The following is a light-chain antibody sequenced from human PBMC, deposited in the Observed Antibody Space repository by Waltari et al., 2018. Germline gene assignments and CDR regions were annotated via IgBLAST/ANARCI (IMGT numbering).Light chain of an antibody. J-gene: IGKJ4*01. CDR2: DTS. CDR1: QSVNWY. Sequence: EIVLTQSPATLSLSPGERATLSCRASQSVNWYLAWYQQRPGQAPRLLIYDTSNMATGIPARFSGSGSETDFTLTISSLEPDDSAVYYCQQRRNWPRTFGGGTKVEIK. V-gene: IGKV3-11*01. CDR3: QQRRNWPRT.